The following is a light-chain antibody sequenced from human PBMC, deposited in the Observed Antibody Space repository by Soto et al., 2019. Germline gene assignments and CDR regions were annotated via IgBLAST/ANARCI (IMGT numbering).Light chain of an antibody. V-gene: IGLV2-14*01. CDR1: RSDVGGYNY. CDR3: SSYTSSSTQV. CDR2: DVS. Sequence: QSAPTQPASVSGSPGQSITISCTGTRSDVGGYNYVSWYQQHPGKAPKLMIYDVSNRPSGVSNRFSGSKSGNTASLTISGLQADDEADYYCSSYTSSSTQVFGGGTKLTVL. J-gene: IGLJ2*01.